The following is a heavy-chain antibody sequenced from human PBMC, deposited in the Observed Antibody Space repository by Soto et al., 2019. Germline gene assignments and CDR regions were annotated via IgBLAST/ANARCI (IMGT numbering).Heavy chain of an antibody. D-gene: IGHD1-26*01. Sequence: QAQLVQSGAEVKKPGASVKVSCKASGYTFTGYDINWVRQATGQGLEWMGCINPNSGNTGYAQNFQGRVTMTRDNSITTAYMELTSLRDDDSAVYYCAGEKVGTTGIDFWGKGTLVTVSS. CDR1: GYTFTGYD. CDR3: AGEKVGTTGIDF. V-gene: IGHV1-8*01. CDR2: INPNSGNT. J-gene: IGHJ4*02.